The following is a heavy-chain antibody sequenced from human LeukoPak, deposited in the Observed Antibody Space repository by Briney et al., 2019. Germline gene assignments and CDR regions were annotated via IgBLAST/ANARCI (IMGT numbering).Heavy chain of an antibody. J-gene: IGHJ4*02. V-gene: IGHV5-51*01. Sequence: GESLKISCKGSGYSFTSYWISWVRQMPGKGLEWMGIIYPGDSDTRYSPSFQGQVTISADKSISTAYLQWSSLKASDTAMYYCARLMGYCTNGVCYPVYWGQGTLVTVSS. CDR3: ARLMGYCTNGVCYPVY. D-gene: IGHD2-8*01. CDR2: IYPGDSDT. CDR1: GYSFTSYW.